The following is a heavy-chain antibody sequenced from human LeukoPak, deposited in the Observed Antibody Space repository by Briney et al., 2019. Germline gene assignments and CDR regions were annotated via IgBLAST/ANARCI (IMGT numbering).Heavy chain of an antibody. Sequence: GGSLRLSCAASGFTFSDYYMSWIRQAPGKGLEWVSYISSSGSTIYYADSVKGRFTISRDNAKNSLYLQMNSLRAEDTAVYYCAKDLEMRYCSSTSCYRGIDPWGQGTLVTVSS. CDR2: ISSSGSTI. J-gene: IGHJ5*02. CDR1: GFTFSDYY. D-gene: IGHD2-2*01. CDR3: AKDLEMRYCSSTSCYRGIDP. V-gene: IGHV3-11*01.